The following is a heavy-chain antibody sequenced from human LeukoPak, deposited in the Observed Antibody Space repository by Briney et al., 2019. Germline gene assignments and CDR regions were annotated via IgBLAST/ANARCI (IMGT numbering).Heavy chain of an antibody. V-gene: IGHV3-48*01. Sequence: QTGGSLRLSCAAYGYTFSSYSMNWVRQAPGKGLEWVSYISSSSSTIYYADSVKGRFTISRDNAKNSLYLQMNSLRAEDTAVYYCARGLILEWLPSYYFDYWGQGTLVAVSS. CDR2: ISSSSSTI. CDR3: ARGLILEWLPSYYFDY. CDR1: GYTFSSYS. J-gene: IGHJ4*02. D-gene: IGHD2-15*01.